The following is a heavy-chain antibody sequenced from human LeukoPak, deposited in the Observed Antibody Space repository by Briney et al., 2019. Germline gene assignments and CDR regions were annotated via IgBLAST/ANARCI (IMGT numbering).Heavy chain of an antibody. Sequence: NPSETLSLTCAVSGGSISSSNWWSWVRQPPGKGLEWIGKIYHTGSTNYIPSLKSRVTISVDKSKNQFSLKLSSVTAADTAVYYCARAFGADAFDIWDQGTMVTVSS. CDR3: ARAFGADAFDI. CDR1: GGSISSSNW. D-gene: IGHD3-10*01. V-gene: IGHV4-4*02. CDR2: IYHTGST. J-gene: IGHJ3*02.